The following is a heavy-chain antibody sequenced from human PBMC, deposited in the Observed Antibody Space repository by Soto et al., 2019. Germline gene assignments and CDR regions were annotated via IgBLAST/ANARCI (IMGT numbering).Heavy chain of an antibody. D-gene: IGHD4-17*01. CDR2: IYYSGRT. CDR3: ARGVSDFGDYNWFDP. V-gene: IGHV4-31*03. Sequence: QVQLQESGPGLVKPSQTLSLTCTVSGGSITIGAYFWTWIRQRPGKGLEWVGYIYYSGRTHFNPSLKNRAVISGDTSKNQFSLNLRSVTAADTAVYYCARGVSDFGDYNWFDPWGQGTLVTVSS. J-gene: IGHJ5*02. CDR1: GGSITIGAYF.